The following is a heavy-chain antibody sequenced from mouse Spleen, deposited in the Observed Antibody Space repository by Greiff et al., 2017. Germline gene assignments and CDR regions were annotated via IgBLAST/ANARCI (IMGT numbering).Heavy chain of an antibody. V-gene: IGHV5-17*01. CDR2: ISSGSSTI. D-gene: IGHD1-1*01. J-gene: IGHJ4*01. CDR3: ARGITTRGYAMDY. CDR1: GFTFSDYG. Sequence: EVMLVESGGGLVKPGGSLKLSCAASGFTFSDYGMHWVRQAPEKGLEWVAYISSGSSTIYYADTVKGRFTISRDNAKNTLFLQMTSLRSEDTAMYYCARGITTRGYAMDYWGQGTSVTVSS.